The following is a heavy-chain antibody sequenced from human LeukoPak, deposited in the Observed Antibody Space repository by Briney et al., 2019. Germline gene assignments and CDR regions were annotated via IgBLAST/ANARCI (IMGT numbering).Heavy chain of an antibody. CDR2: SNPNSGGT. D-gene: IGHD3-9*01. CDR3: ARAPPKYDILTGYSHYYYYMDV. J-gene: IGHJ6*03. Sequence: ASVKVSCKASGYTFTGYYMHWVRQAPGQGLEWMGWSNPNSGGTNYAQKFQGRVTMTRDTSISTAYMELSRLRSDDTAVYYCARAPPKYDILTGYSHYYYYMDVWAKGPRSPSP. V-gene: IGHV1-2*02. CDR1: GYTFTGYY.